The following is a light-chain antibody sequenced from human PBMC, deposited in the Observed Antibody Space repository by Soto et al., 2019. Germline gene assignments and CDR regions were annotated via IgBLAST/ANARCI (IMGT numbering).Light chain of an antibody. CDR2: DVT. CDR1: SSDVGGYNY. V-gene: IGLV2-14*01. Sequence: QSVLTQPASVSGSPGQSITISCTGTSSDVGGYNYVSWYQQQPGKAPKFMIYDVTNRPSGVSNRFSGSKSGNTASLTISGLQAEDEADYYCCSYTTSNTRQMVFGTGTKVT. J-gene: IGLJ1*01. CDR3: CSYTTSNTRQMV.